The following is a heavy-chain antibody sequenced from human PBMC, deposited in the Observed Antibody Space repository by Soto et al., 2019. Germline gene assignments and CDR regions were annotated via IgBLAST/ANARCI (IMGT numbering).Heavy chain of an antibody. J-gene: IGHJ4*02. CDR2: INHSGST. Sequence: QVQLQQWGAGLLKPSETLSLTCAVYGGSSSGYYWNWIRQPPGKGLEWIGEINHSGSTNYNPSLKGRAAISVDASKHQCSLKLSSVTAADTAVYYCARGYGSNFDYWGQGTLVTVSS. CDR1: GGSSSGYY. D-gene: IGHD6-13*01. CDR3: ARGYGSNFDY. V-gene: IGHV4-34*01.